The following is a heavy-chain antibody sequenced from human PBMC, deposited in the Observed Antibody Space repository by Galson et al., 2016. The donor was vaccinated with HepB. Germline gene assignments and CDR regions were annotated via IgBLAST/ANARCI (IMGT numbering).Heavy chain of an antibody. D-gene: IGHD5-12*01. CDR1: GDSVSRNTAA. V-gene: IGHV6-1*01. CDR2: TYYRSKWSS. Sequence: SGDSVSRNTAAWNWIRQSPSRGLEWLGRTYYRSKWSSDYAVSMKSRITINADTSMNQFSLQLNSVTPEDTAVYYCASGTGAYVQWGQGTLVTVSS. J-gene: IGHJ4*02. CDR3: ASGTGAYVQ.